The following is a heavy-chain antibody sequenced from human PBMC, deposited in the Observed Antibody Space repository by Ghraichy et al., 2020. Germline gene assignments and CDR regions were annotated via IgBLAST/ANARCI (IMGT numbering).Heavy chain of an antibody. D-gene: IGHD6-19*01. CDR1: GFIFSSYE. J-gene: IGHJ4*02. Sequence: GESLNISCAASGFIFSSYEMNWVRQAPGKGLEWISCISSSGAMYYADSVEGRFTISRDNTKNSLYLQMDSLRAEDTAVYYCARGRYSGGWYIDYWGQGTLVTVSS. CDR2: ISSSGAM. CDR3: ARGRYSGGWYIDY. V-gene: IGHV3-48*03.